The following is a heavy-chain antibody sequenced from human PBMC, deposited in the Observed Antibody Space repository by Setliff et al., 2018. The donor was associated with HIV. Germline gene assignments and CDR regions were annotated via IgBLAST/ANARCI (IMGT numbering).Heavy chain of an antibody. CDR1: GGTFSSYV. V-gene: IGHV1-69*10. J-gene: IGHJ4*02. CDR2: IIPMYGVT. Sequence: GASVKVSCKASGGTFSSYVISWVRQAPGQGPEWMGGIIPMYGVTNYAQKFQGRVTITTDTSTSTAYMELRSLRSDDTAVYYCARTPSLRLGELSSPDYWGQGTLVTVSS. D-gene: IGHD3-16*02. CDR3: ARTPSLRLGELSSPDY.